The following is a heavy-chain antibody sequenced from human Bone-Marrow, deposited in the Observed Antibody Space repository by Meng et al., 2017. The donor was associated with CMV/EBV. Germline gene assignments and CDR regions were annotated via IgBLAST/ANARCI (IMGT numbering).Heavy chain of an antibody. D-gene: IGHD3-3*01. CDR3: ARDQVYYDFWSGVNPRWFMDV. Sequence: GESLKIPCAASGWTFSSYAMLWVLQAPGTGLEWVAVISYDGSNKYYADPVKGRFTISRDNSKNTLYLQMNSLRSDDTAVYYCARDQVYYDFWSGVNPRWFMDVWGQGTTVTVSS. CDR2: ISYDGSNK. J-gene: IGHJ6*02. V-gene: IGHV3-30*04. CDR1: GWTFSSYA.